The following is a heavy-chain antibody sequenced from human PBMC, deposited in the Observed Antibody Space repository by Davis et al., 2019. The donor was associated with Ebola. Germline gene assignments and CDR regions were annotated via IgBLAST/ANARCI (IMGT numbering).Heavy chain of an antibody. Sequence: PSETLSLTCTVSGGSISSYCWTWIRQPPGQGLEWIGNMCYSRNTEYNPSLKSRVTVAVDTSNNQFSLKMSSVTAADTAVYFCLGGHYGEPFDYWGQGTLVTVSS. CDR2: MCYSRNT. CDR1: GGSISSYC. V-gene: IGHV4-59*01. J-gene: IGHJ4*02. D-gene: IGHD3-16*01. CDR3: LGGHYGEPFDY.